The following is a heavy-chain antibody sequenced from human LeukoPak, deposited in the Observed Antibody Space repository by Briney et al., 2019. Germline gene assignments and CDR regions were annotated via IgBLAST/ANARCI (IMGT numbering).Heavy chain of an antibody. CDR2: IKQDGSEK. V-gene: IGHV3-7*01. CDR3: ARNTYYYDSSGYWAYDY. CDR1: GFTFSSYW. D-gene: IGHD3-22*01. Sequence: GGSLRLSCAASGFTFSSYWMSWVRQAPGKGLEWVANIKQDGSEKYYVDSVKGRFTISRDNAKNSLYLQMNSLRAEDTAVYYCARNTYYYDSSGYWAYDYWGQGTLVIVSS. J-gene: IGHJ4*02.